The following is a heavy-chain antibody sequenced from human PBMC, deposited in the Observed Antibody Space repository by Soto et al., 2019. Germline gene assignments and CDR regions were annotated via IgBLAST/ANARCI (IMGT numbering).Heavy chain of an antibody. CDR2: VSSYNGNT. J-gene: IGHJ4*02. CDR1: GYTFTSYG. Sequence: QVQLVQSGAEVKKPGASVKVSCKASGYTFTSYGISWVRQAPGQGLEWMGWVSSYNGNTNYAQKLQGRVTRTTDTSTSTAYMELRSLRSDDTAVYYCARDHIQYGSGSYENWGQGTLVTVSS. D-gene: IGHD3-10*01. V-gene: IGHV1-18*01. CDR3: ARDHIQYGSGSYEN.